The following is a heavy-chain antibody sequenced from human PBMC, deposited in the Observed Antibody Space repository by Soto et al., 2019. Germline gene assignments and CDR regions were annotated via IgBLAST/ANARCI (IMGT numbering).Heavy chain of an antibody. D-gene: IGHD3-22*01. CDR2: ISVYNGNT. CDR3: ARAGQYYDASGYAD. CDR1: GYSFATSG. V-gene: IGHV1-18*01. J-gene: IGHJ4*02. Sequence: QVKLVQSGTEVKKPGASIKVSCKASGYSFATSGMTWVRQAPGQGLEWMGWISVYNGNTNYDQKLQDRVTMTTDTSTNTAYLEVRNLRSDDTAVYYCARAGQYYDASGYADWGQGTLVTVS.